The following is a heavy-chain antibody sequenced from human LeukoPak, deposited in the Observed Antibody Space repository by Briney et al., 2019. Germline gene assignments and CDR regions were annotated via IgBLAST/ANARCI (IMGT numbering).Heavy chain of an antibody. CDR3: ARGSDTIFGVVPSGYFQH. V-gene: IGHV4-4*07. D-gene: IGHD3-3*01. Sequence: GSLRLSXAASGFTVSSNYMSWVRQPAGKGLEWIGRIYTSGSTNYNPSLKSRVTMSVDTSKNQFSLKLSSVTAADTAVYYCARGSDTIFGVVPSGYFQHWGQGTLVTVSS. CDR1: GFTVSSNY. CDR2: IYTSGST. J-gene: IGHJ1*01.